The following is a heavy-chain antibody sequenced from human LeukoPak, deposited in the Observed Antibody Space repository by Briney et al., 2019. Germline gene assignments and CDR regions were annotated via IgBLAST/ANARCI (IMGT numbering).Heavy chain of an antibody. V-gene: IGHV4-59*08. Sequence: PAETLSLTCTVYGGSISSYYWSWVRQSPGKGLEWIGYIYDSGSTNYNPSLKSRVTISVDTAKKQFSLNLMSVTASDTAVYYCARRGGNSGYGIDVWGQGTTVIVSS. CDR1: GGSISSYY. J-gene: IGHJ6*02. CDR2: IYDSGST. CDR3: ARRGGNSGYGIDV. D-gene: IGHD4-23*01.